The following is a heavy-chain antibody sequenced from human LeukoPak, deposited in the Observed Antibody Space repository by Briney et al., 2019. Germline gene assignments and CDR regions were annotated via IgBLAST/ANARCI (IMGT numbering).Heavy chain of an antibody. CDR3: AKGTRVGVTTPFDS. J-gene: IGHJ4*02. CDR2: ITGSSGRT. Sequence: PGGSLRLTCAGSGFTFNHFGLHWVRQAPGKGLEWVSSITGSSGRTYYVDSVKGRFTISRDTSNSTLYLEMNSLGDEDTAVYYCAKGTRVGVTTPFDSWGQGTLVTVSS. D-gene: IGHD3-3*01. CDR1: GFTFNHFG. V-gene: IGHV3-23*01.